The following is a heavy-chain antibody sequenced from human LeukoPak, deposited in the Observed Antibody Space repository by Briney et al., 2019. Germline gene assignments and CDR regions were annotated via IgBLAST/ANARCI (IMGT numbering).Heavy chain of an antibody. V-gene: IGHV3-21*01. CDR1: GFTFSSYS. Sequence: GGSLRLSCAASGFTFSSYSMNWVRQAPGKGLEWLSSISSGSDYIYYADSVKGRFTISRDNAKNLLYLQMNSLRAEDTAVYYCARFGYVAAVDLWGQGTLVTVSS. CDR3: ARFGYVAAVDL. CDR2: ISSGSDYI. J-gene: IGHJ4*02. D-gene: IGHD2-15*01.